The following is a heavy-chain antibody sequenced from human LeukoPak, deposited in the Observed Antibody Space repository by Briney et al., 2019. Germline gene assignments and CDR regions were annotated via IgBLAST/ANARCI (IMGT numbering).Heavy chain of an antibody. Sequence: GASVKVSCKASGYTFTGYYMHWVRQAPGQGLEWMGWINPNSGGTNYAQKFQGRVTMTRDTSISTAYMELSRLRSDDTAVYYCAREANPYGSGSYYNWFDPWGQGTLVTVSS. D-gene: IGHD3-10*01. J-gene: IGHJ5*02. CDR2: INPNSGGT. CDR1: GYTFTGYY. CDR3: AREANPYGSGSYYNWFDP. V-gene: IGHV1-2*02.